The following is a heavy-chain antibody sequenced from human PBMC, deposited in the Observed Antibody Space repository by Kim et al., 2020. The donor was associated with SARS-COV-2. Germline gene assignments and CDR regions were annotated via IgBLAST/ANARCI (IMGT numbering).Heavy chain of an antibody. V-gene: IGHV3-74*01. CDR3: ATAGGYRFDN. D-gene: IGHD1-26*01. CDR1: GFTFSTHW. Sequence: GGSLRLSCAASGFTFSTHWMHWVRQAPGEALVWVSRINSDGSTIDYADSVRGRFTISRDNAKNTLYLQVNSLTAEDTAVYYCATAGGYRFDNWGQGTLVTVSS. CDR2: INSDGSTI. J-gene: IGHJ4*02.